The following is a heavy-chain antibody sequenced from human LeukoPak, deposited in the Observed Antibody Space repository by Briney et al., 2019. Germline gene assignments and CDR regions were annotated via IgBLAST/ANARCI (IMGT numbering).Heavy chain of an antibody. J-gene: IGHJ3*02. Sequence: ASVKVSCKASGGTFSSYAISWVRQAPGQGLEWMGWINAGNGNTKYSQKFQDRVTVTRDTSTSTAYMELSSLRSEDTAIYYCARDEKGYYHDTSGYPDAFNIWGQGTVVTVSS. CDR2: INAGNGNT. D-gene: IGHD3-22*01. CDR3: ARDEKGYYHDTSGYPDAFNI. CDR1: GGTFSSYA. V-gene: IGHV1-3*01.